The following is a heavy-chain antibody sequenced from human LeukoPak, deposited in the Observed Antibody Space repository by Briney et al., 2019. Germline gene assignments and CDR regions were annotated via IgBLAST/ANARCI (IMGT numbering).Heavy chain of an antibody. D-gene: IGHD3-10*01. CDR1: GITFSNFP. CDR3: AKGPGYFYGSGSNYFDY. CDR2: ISLSGDRP. Sequence: GASLRLSCATSGITFSNFPMSWIRQAPGKGLEWVSAISLSGDRPYYADSVKGRFTISRDNSKNTLYLQMNSLRAEDTAVYYCAKGPGYFYGSGSNYFDYWGQGTLVTVSS. V-gene: IGHV3-23*01. J-gene: IGHJ4*02.